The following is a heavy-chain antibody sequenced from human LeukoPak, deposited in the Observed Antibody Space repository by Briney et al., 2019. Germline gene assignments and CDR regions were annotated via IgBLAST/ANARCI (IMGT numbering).Heavy chain of an antibody. CDR2: VKQDGSDK. V-gene: IGHV3-7*01. CDR3: LTSTRSHRFDY. Sequence: GGSLRLSCAASGFTFSSYWMCWVRQAPGKGLEWVAIVKQDGSDKYYVDSVEGRFIISRDNAKNSLYLQMNSLRAEDTAVYYCLTSTRSHRFDYWGQGTLVTVSS. J-gene: IGHJ4*02. D-gene: IGHD2-15*01. CDR1: GFTFSSYW.